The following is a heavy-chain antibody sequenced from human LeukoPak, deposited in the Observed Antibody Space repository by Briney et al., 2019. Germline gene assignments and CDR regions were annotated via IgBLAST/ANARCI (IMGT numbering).Heavy chain of an antibody. CDR1: GGSISSYY. CDR3: ARGRPRTWPCDY. D-gene: IGHD3/OR15-3a*01. CDR2: IYYSGST. V-gene: IGHV4-59*01. Sequence: SETLSLTCTVSGGSISSYYWSWIRQPPGKGLEWIGYIYYSGSTNYNPSLKSRVTISVDTSKNQFSLKLSSVTAADTAVYYCARGRPRTWPCDYWGQGTLVTVSS. J-gene: IGHJ4*02.